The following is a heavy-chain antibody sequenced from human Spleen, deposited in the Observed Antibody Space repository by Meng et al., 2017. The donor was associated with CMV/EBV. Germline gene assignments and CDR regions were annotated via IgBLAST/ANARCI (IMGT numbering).Heavy chain of an antibody. CDR2: IRHSRGT. V-gene: IGHV4-4*02. J-gene: IGHJ5*02. D-gene: IGHD2-2*01. CDR3: ARVREGCSRASCTLDP. Sequence: SGGSISSSSWWAWVRQTPGEGLEWIGGIRHSRGTYYNPSLSSRATISLDKSRNYFSLGLTSVTAADTGVYYCARVREGCSRASCTLDPWGQGTLVTVSS. CDR1: GGSISSSSW.